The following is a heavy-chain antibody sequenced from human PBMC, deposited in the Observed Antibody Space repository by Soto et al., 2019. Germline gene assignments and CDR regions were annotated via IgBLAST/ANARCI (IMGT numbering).Heavy chain of an antibody. J-gene: IGHJ4*02. CDR3: VRGGYVHAFDY. Sequence: PSETLSLTCTVSGGSISYYYWGWIRQPPGKGLEWIGSIYYSGNTHYNPSLKSRVTISVDTSMNQFSLNPDSVTAVDSAVYYCVRGGYVHAFDYWGQGALVTVSS. D-gene: IGHD5-12*01. V-gene: IGHV4-59*01. CDR2: IYYSGNT. CDR1: GGSISYYY.